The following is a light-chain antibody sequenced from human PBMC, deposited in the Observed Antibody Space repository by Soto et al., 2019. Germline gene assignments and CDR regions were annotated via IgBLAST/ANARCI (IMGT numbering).Light chain of an antibody. Sequence: ERVLTQSPATLSVSPGVRATLSCRASQSVSGALAWYQQKPGQAPRLLIFGISIRATGIPARFSGSGSGTEFTLTVSSVQSEDSAVYYGQQYNAWPLTVGGGTKVEIK. J-gene: IGKJ4*01. CDR3: QQYNAWPLT. CDR2: GIS. CDR1: QSVSGA. V-gene: IGKV3-15*01.